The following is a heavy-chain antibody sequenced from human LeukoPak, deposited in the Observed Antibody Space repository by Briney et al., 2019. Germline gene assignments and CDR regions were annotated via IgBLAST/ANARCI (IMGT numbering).Heavy chain of an antibody. D-gene: IGHD6-19*01. CDR2: ISSSGSPI. Sequence: GGSLRLSCAASGFTFSRYEMNWVRQAPGKGLEWVSYISSSGSPISYADSVKGRFTISRDNAKNSLYLQMNSLRAEDTAVYYCARLTLFPVAGDGGWYWGQGTLVTVSS. V-gene: IGHV3-48*03. J-gene: IGHJ4*02. CDR3: ARLTLFPVAGDGGWY. CDR1: GFTFSRYE.